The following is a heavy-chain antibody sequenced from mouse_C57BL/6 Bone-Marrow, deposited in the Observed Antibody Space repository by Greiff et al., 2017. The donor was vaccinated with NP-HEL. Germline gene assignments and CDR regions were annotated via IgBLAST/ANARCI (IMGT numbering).Heavy chain of an antibody. J-gene: IGHJ4*01. Sequence: EVKVVESGGDLVKPGGSLKLSCAASGFTFSSYGMSWVRQTPDKRLEWVATISSGGSYTYYPDSVKGRFTIFRDNAKNTLYLQRSSLKSEDTAMYYCARVAEGYAMDDWGQGTSVTVSS. CDR3: ARVAEGYAMDD. V-gene: IGHV5-6*01. CDR2: ISSGGSYT. CDR1: GFTFSSYG. D-gene: IGHD1-1*01.